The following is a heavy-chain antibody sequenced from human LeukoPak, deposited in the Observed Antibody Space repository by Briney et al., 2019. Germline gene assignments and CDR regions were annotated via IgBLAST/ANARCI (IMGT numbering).Heavy chain of an antibody. J-gene: IGHJ4*02. CDR2: NSDMGNS. Sequence: SETLSLTCTVSGGSISSFYWTWIRQAPGKGLEWIGYNSDMGNSNYSPSLKSRVTISVDTSKNQFSLKVTSVTAADTAVYYCARENYYRSGSPFDYWGQGILVTVSS. D-gene: IGHD3-10*01. V-gene: IGHV4-59*01. CDR3: ARENYYRSGSPFDY. CDR1: GGSISSFY.